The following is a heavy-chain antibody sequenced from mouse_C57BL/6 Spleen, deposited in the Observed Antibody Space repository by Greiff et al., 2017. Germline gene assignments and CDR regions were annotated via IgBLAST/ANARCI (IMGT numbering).Heavy chain of an antibody. CDR1: GYTFTSYW. V-gene: IGHV1-52*01. D-gene: IGHD1-1*01. J-gene: IGHJ4*01. CDR2: IDPSDSET. CDR3: ARLGIYYYGSSYVSYAMDY. Sequence: VQLQQPGAELVRPGSSVKLSCKASGYTFTSYWMHWVKQRPIQGLEWIGNIDPSDSETHYNQKFKDKATLTVDKSSSTAYMQLSSLTSEDSAVYYSARLGIYYYGSSYVSYAMDYWGQGTSVTVSS.